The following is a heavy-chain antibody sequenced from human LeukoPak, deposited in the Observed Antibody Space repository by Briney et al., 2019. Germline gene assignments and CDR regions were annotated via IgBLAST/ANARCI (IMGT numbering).Heavy chain of an antibody. Sequence: PGRSLRLSCAASGFTFSSYAMNWVRQAPGKGLEWVTVISFDSSYKYYADSVKGRFTISRDNSKNTLFLQMNSLRAEDTAVYFCAGEEAAVRAFDIWGQGTMVTVSS. CDR1: GFTFSSYA. V-gene: IGHV3-30-3*01. D-gene: IGHD6-13*01. J-gene: IGHJ3*02. CDR2: ISFDSSYK. CDR3: AGEEAAVRAFDI.